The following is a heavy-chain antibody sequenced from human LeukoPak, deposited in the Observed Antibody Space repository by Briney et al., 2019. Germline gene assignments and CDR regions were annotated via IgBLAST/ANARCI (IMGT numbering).Heavy chain of an antibody. CDR1: GYTFTSYY. D-gene: IGHD5-12*01. V-gene: IGHV1-46*01. Sequence: GASVKVSCKASGYTFTSYYMHWVRQAPGQGLEWMGIINPSGGSTSYAQRFQGRVTMTRDMSTSTVYMELSSLRSEDTAVYYCASEKWHSRFDYWGQGTLVTVSS. J-gene: IGHJ4*02. CDR3: ASEKWHSRFDY. CDR2: INPSGGST.